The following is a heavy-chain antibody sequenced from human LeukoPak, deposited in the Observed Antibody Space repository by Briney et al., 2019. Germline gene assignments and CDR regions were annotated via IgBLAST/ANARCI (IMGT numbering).Heavy chain of an antibody. Sequence: GGSLRLSCTASGFTFGDYGMNWVRQAPGRGLEWVSFIRSKAYGGTTEYAASVKGRFTMSRDDSKSIAYLQMNSLKTEDTAVYYCTGSFGELTFFDYWGQGTLVTVSS. CDR2: IRSKAYGGTT. V-gene: IGHV3-49*04. CDR1: GFTFGDYG. CDR3: TGSFGELTFFDY. D-gene: IGHD3-10*01. J-gene: IGHJ4*02.